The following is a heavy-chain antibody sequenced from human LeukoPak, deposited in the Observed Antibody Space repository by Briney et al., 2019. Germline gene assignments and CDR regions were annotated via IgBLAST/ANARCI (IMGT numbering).Heavy chain of an antibody. CDR2: ISAYNGNT. V-gene: IGHV1-18*01. Sequence: GASVKVSCKASGYTFTSYGISWVRQAPGQGLEWMGWISAYNGNTNYAQKLQGRVTMTTDTSTSTAYMELRSLRSDDTAVYYCARDLGFGDYDILTGSSAVNWFDPWGQGTLVTVSS. J-gene: IGHJ5*02. D-gene: IGHD3-9*01. CDR1: GYTFTSYG. CDR3: ARDLGFGDYDILTGSSAVNWFDP.